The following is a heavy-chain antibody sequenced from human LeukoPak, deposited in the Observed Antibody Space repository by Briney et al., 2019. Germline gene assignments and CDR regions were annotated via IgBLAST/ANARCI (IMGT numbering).Heavy chain of an antibody. CDR2: ISYDGSNK. D-gene: IGHD3-3*01. CDR3: AGGERITIFGVVIGHDY. V-gene: IGHV3-30-3*01. CDR1: GFTFSSYA. Sequence: GRSLRLSCAASGFTFSSYAMHWVRQAPGKGLEWVAVISYDGSNKYYADSVKGRFTISRDNSKNTLYLQMNSLRAEDTAVYYCAGGERITIFGVVIGHDYWGQGTLVTVSS. J-gene: IGHJ4*02.